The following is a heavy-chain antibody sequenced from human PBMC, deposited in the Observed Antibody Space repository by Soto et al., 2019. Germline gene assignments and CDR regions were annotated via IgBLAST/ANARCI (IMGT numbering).Heavy chain of an antibody. CDR1: GYTFTSYD. CDR3: ARDHVRYFDLYYYYMDV. Sequence: ASVKVSCKASGYTFTSYDINWVRQATGQGLEWMGWMNPNSGNTGYAQKFQGRVTMTRNTSISTAYMELSSLRSEDTAVYYCARDHVRYFDLYYYYMDVWGKGTTVTVSS. CDR2: MNPNSGNT. J-gene: IGHJ6*03. D-gene: IGHD3-9*01. V-gene: IGHV1-8*01.